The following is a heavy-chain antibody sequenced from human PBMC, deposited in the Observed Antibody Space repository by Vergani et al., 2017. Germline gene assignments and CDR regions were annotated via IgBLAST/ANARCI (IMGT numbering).Heavy chain of an antibody. CDR1: GYTFTSFA. D-gene: IGHD3-10*01. V-gene: IGHV1-3*04. Sequence: QVQLVQSGAEVKKPGASVKISCKASGYTFTSFAIHWVRQAPGKRLEWMGWINTGNGNTKYSQKFQGRVTVTRDTSASTAYMELSSLRSEDTAVYYCARDVVGEXYDYWGQGTLVTVSS. J-gene: IGHJ4*02. CDR3: ARDVVGEXYDY. CDR2: INTGNGNT.